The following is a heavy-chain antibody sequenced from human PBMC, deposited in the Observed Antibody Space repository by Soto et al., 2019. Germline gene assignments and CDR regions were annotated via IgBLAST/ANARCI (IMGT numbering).Heavy chain of an antibody. J-gene: IGHJ6*02. CDR3: ARSITGTVSYYYGMDV. CDR1: GGTVSSYA. CDR2: IIPIFATA. V-gene: IGHV1-69*12. Sequence: QVQLVQSGAEVKKPGSSVKVSCKASGGTVSSYAISWVRQAPGQGLEWMGGIIPIFATADYAQKFQGRATITADESTSTAYMELSSLRSEDTAVYYCARSITGTVSYYYGMDVWGQGTTVTVSS. D-gene: IGHD1-20*01.